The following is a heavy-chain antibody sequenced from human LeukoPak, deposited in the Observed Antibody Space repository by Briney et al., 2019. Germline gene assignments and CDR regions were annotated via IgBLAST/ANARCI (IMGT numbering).Heavy chain of an antibody. V-gene: IGHV4-59*01. J-gene: IGHJ4*02. CDR1: GGSISGYY. CDR3: ARVGPRRDGYNFDY. Sequence: SETLSLTCSVSGGSISGYYWGWIRQPPGEGLEGIGYIYYSGSTDYNPSLKSRVTMSVDTSKNQCSLRLSSVTAADTAVFYCARVGPRRDGYNFDYWGQGILVTVSS. D-gene: IGHD5-24*01. CDR2: IYYSGST.